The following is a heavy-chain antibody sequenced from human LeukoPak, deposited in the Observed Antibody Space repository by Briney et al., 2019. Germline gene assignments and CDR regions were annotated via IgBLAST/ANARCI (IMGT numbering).Heavy chain of an antibody. V-gene: IGHV1-2*06. CDR1: GYTFTGHY. CDR3: ARDMWELPSDYYYDF. CDR2: INPNSGDT. Sequence: GASVTVSCMTSGYTFTGHYLNWLRQAPGRGLEWMGRINPNSGDTKYADKFLGRVIMTRDTSTSTAYLELNGLRSDDTASYYCARDMWELPSDYYYDFWGQGTLVTVSS. D-gene: IGHD1-26*01. J-gene: IGHJ4*02.